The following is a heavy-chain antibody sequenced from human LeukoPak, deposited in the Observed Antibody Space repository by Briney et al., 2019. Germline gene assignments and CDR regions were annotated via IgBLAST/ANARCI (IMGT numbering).Heavy chain of an antibody. V-gene: IGHV3-30*18. CDR2: ISYDGSNK. Sequence: PGGSLRLSCAASGFTFSDYYMSWIRQAPGKRLEWVAVISYDGSNKYYADSVKGRFTISRDNSKNTLYLQMNSLRAEDTAVYYCAKLDGSTEYDYWGQGTLVTVSS. J-gene: IGHJ4*02. CDR3: AKLDGSTEYDY. D-gene: IGHD5/OR15-5a*01. CDR1: GFTFSDYY.